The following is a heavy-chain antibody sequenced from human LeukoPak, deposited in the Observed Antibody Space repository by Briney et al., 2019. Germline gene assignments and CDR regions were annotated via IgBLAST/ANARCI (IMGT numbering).Heavy chain of an antibody. CDR3: ARATSYYYDSRNFDY. V-gene: IGHV1-69*13. CDR2: IIPIFGTA. CDR1: GGTFSSYA. Sequence: SVKVSCKASGGTFSSYAISWVRQAPGQGLEWMGGIIPIFGTANYAQKFQGRVTITADESTSTAYMELSSLRSEDTAVYYCARATSYYYDSRNFDYWGQGTLVTVSS. J-gene: IGHJ4*02. D-gene: IGHD3-22*01.